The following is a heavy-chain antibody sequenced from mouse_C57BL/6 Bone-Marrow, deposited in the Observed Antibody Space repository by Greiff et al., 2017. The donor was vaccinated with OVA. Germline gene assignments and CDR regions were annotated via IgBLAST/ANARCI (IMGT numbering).Heavy chain of an antibody. CDR1: GFTFSSYG. CDR2: ISSGGSYT. D-gene: IGHD2-2*01. V-gene: IGHV5-6*01. CDR3: ARQGLRRYFDV. Sequence: EVKLMESGGDLVKPGGSLKLSCAASGFTFSSYGMSWVRQTPDKRLEWVATISSGGSYTYYPDSVKGRFTISRDNAKNTLYLQMSSLKSEDTAMYYCARQGLRRYFDVWGTGTTVTVSS. J-gene: IGHJ1*03.